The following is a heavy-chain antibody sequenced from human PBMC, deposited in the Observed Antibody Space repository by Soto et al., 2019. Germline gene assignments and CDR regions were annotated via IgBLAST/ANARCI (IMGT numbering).Heavy chain of an antibody. J-gene: IGHJ4*02. V-gene: IGHV1-46*03. CDR2: INPFDGSR. CDR3: SRVDPGETSPFDH. D-gene: IGHD3-10*01. Sequence: GASVKVSCKASGYTFTRYFIHSLRQAPGQGLEWMGWINPFDGSRMFAQSFQGRVTMTRDTSTSTVYMEVSSLRSEDTAVYYCSRVDPGETSPFDHWGQGTLVNVSS. CDR1: GYTFTRYF.